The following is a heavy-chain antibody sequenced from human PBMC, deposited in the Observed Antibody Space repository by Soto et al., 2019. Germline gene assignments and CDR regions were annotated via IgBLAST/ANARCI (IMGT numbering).Heavy chain of an antibody. CDR3: ARYFRGSGRYFFDH. CDR2: INQDGSGT. D-gene: IGHD6-19*01. V-gene: IGHV3-7*03. Sequence: GSLRLSCIASEFTFSSSFMCWCLESPVKVLEWVANINQDGSGTYYVDSVKGRFTISRDNAKNSLYLQMNSLRAEDTAVYYCARYFRGSGRYFFDHWGQGTLVTVSS. J-gene: IGHJ4*02. CDR1: EFTFSSSF.